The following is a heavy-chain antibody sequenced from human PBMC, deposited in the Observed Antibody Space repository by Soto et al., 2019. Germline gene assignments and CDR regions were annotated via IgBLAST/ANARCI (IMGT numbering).Heavy chain of an antibody. V-gene: IGHV1-2*02. CDR1: GYTFTGYY. CDR3: ARESRGYCSSTSCYTGYYYYGMDV. J-gene: IGHJ6*02. CDR2: INPNSGGT. D-gene: IGHD2-2*02. Sequence: QVQLVQSGAEMKKPGASVKVSCKASGYTFTGYYMHWVRQAPGQGLEWMGWINPNSGGTNYAQKFQGRVTMTRDTSISTAYMELSRLRSDDTAVYYCARESRGYCSSTSCYTGYYYYGMDVWGQGTTVTVSS.